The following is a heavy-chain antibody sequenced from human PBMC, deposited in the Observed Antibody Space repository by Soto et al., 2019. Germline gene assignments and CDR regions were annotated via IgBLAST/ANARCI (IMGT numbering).Heavy chain of an antibody. CDR1: GGSISSSSYY. V-gene: IGHV4-39*01. CDR2: IYYSGST. Sequence: QLQLQESGPGLVKPSETLSLTCTVSGGSISSSSYYWCWIRQPPGKGLEWIGSIYYSGSTYYNPSLKSRVTISVDTSKNQFSLKLSSVTAADTAVYYCARPGYSSSYRPSGYFDYWGQGTLVTVSS. J-gene: IGHJ4*02. D-gene: IGHD6-13*01. CDR3: ARPGYSSSYRPSGYFDY.